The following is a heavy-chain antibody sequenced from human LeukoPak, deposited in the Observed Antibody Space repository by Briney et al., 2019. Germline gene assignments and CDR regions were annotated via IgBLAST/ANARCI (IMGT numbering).Heavy chain of an antibody. Sequence: SETLSLTCTVSGGSISSYYWSWIRQPPGKGLEWIGYIYYSGSTNYNPSLKSRVTISVDTSKNQFSLKLSSVTAADTAVYYCARVLSPAARLDPWGQGTLVTVSS. J-gene: IGHJ5*02. CDR3: ARVLSPAARLDP. D-gene: IGHD6-25*01. CDR2: IYYSGST. V-gene: IGHV4-59*01. CDR1: GGSISSYY.